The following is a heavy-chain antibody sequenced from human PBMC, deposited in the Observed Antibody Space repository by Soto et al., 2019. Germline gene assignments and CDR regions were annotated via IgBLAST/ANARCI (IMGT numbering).Heavy chain of an antibody. Sequence: GASVKVSCKASGGTFSSYAISWVRQAPGQGLEWMGGIIPIFGTANYAQKFQGRVTITADESTSTAYMELSSLRSEDTAVYYCARSLDLDYSYGFYRFDPWGQGTLVTVSS. D-gene: IGHD5-18*01. J-gene: IGHJ5*02. V-gene: IGHV1-69*13. CDR2: IIPIFGTA. CDR1: GGTFSSYA. CDR3: ARSLDLDYSYGFYRFDP.